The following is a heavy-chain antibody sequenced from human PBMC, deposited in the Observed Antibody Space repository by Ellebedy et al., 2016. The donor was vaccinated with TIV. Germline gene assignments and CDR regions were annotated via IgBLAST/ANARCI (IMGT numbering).Heavy chain of an antibody. CDR3: ARALLGVSKYYYMDV. V-gene: IGHV3-74*01. CDR2: INGDGRST. CDR1: GFTFSTYG. D-gene: IGHD3-10*01. Sequence: HTGGSLRLSCAASGFTFSTYGMHWVRQAPGKGLVWVSRINGDGRSTNYADSVKGRFTISRDNAKNTLFLQANSLRAEDTAVYYCARALLGVSKYYYMDVWGKGTTVTVSS. J-gene: IGHJ6*03.